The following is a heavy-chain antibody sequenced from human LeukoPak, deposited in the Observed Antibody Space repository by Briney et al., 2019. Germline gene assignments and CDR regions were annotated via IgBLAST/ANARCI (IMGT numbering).Heavy chain of an antibody. CDR2: ISSSGNTT. V-gene: IGHV3-11*04. J-gene: IGHJ5*02. CDR3: ARGPNWFDP. CDR1: GFTFSDNY. Sequence: PGGSLRLSCAASGFTFSDNYMSWIRQAPGKGLEWVSYISSSGNTTYNADSVKGRFTISRDNAKNSLYLQMNSLRAEDTAVYYCARGPNWFDPWGQGTLVTVSS.